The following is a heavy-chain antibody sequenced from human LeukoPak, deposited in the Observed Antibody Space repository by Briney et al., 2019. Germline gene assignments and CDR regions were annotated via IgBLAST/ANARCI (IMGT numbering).Heavy chain of an antibody. Sequence: ASVKVSCKASGYTFTGYYMHWVRQAPGQGLEWMGWISAYNGNTNYAQKLQGRVTMTTDTSTSTAYMELRSLRSDDTAVYYCARDGPGSSSWHLSRRSYFQHWGQGTLVTVSS. CDR2: ISAYNGNT. D-gene: IGHD6-13*01. V-gene: IGHV1-18*04. J-gene: IGHJ1*01. CDR3: ARDGPGSSSWHLSRRSYFQH. CDR1: GYTFTGYY.